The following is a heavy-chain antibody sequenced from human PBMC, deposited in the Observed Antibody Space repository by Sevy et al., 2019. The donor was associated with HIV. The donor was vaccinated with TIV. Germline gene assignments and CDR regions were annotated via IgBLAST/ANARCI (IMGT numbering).Heavy chain of an antibody. CDR2: IIPRVGLT. D-gene: IGHD2-21*01. J-gene: IGHJ4*02. CDR1: GGSLSNYG. CDR3: ASVRPCGGDCYYFDS. V-gene: IGHV1-69*10. Sequence: ASVKVSCKASGGSLSNYGMNWVRRAPGQGLEWTGGIIPRVGLTNYAQKFQDRVTITADESTNTVYIEVRRLTSEDTGVYYCASVRPCGGDCYYFDSWGQGTLVTVSS.